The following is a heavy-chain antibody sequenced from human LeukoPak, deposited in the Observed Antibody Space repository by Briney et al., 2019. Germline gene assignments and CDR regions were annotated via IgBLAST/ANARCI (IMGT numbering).Heavy chain of an antibody. CDR2: KYFSENT. D-gene: IGHD2-2*01. J-gene: IGHJ4*02. CDR1: GDSISSANYY. CDR3: ARDSCSSTSCRKKFDN. V-gene: IGHV4-39*07. Sequence: SETLSLTCTVSGDSISSANYYWGWVRQPPGKGLERIESKYFSENTYYTPSLKSRVTISVETSKVQFSLKLSSVPAADTAVYYCARDSCSSTSCRKKFDNWGQGTLVPVSS.